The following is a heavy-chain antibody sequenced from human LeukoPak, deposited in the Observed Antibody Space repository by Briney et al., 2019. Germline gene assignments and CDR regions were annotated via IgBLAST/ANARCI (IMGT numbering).Heavy chain of an antibody. J-gene: IGHJ6*02. D-gene: IGHD2-21*01. Sequence: PGGSLRLSCAASGFTFSSYAMSWVRQAPGKGLEWVSAISGSGGSTYYADSVKGRFTISRENAKNSLYLQMNSLRAEDTAVYYCARSYSSLYYYGMDVWGQGTTVTVSS. CDR2: ISGSGGST. CDR1: GFTFSSYA. CDR3: ARSYSSLYYYGMDV. V-gene: IGHV3-23*01.